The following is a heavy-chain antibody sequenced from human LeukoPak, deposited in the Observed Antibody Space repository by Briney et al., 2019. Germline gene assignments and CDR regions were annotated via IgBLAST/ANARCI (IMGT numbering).Heavy chain of an antibody. CDR3: AKDFIAMSEWEPLGY. J-gene: IGHJ4*02. V-gene: IGHV1-8*01. Sequence: GASVKVSCKASGYTFTSYDINWVRQATGQGLEWMGWMNPNSGNTGYAQKFQGRVTMTRNTSISTAYMEPSSLRSEDTAVYYCAKDFIAMSEWEPLGYWGQGTLVTVSS. CDR2: MNPNSGNT. D-gene: IGHD1-26*01. CDR1: GYTFTSYD.